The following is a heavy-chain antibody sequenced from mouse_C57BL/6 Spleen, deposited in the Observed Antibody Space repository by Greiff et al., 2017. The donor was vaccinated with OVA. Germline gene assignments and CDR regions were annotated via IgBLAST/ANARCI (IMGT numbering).Heavy chain of an antibody. D-gene: IGHD1-1*01. CDR2: IYPRDGST. J-gene: IGHJ1*03. CDR1: GYTFTSYD. CDR3: ARGLYYYGSYWYFDV. V-gene: IGHV1-85*01. Sequence: VQLQQSGPELVKPGASVKLSCKASGYTFTSYDITWVKQRPGQGLAWIGWIYPRDGSTKYNEKFKGKATLTVDTSSSTAYMERHSLTSEDSAVYFCARGLYYYGSYWYFDVWGTGTTVTVSS.